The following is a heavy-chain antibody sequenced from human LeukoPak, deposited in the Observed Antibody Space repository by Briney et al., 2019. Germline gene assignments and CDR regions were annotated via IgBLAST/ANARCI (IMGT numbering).Heavy chain of an antibody. CDR2: ISSSSNTI. Sequence: GGSLRLSCAASGFTFSSYSMNWVRQAPGKGLEWVSYISSSSNTIYYADSVKGRFTISRDNAKNSLYLQMNSLRAEDTAVYYCARLRGYSYGYIDYWGQGTLVTVSS. CDR3: ARLRGYSYGYIDY. V-gene: IGHV3-48*01. J-gene: IGHJ4*02. D-gene: IGHD5-18*01. CDR1: GFTFSSYS.